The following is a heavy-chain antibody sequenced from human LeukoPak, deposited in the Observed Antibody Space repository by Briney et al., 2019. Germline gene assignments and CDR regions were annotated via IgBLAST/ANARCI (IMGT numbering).Heavy chain of an antibody. CDR2: ISGSGGST. D-gene: IGHD2-2*02. V-gene: IGHV3-23*01. Sequence: PGGSLRLSCAASGFTFSSYAMSWDRQAPGKGLEWVSAISGSGGSTYYADSVKGRFTISRDNSKNTLYLQMNSLRAEDTAVYYCAKGHCSSTSCYIGDYFDYWGQGTLVTVSS. J-gene: IGHJ4*02. CDR3: AKGHCSSTSCYIGDYFDY. CDR1: GFTFSSYA.